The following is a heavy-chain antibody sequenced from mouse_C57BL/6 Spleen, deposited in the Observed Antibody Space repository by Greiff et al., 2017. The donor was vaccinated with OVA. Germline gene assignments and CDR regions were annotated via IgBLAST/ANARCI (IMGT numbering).Heavy chain of an antibody. CDR3: ARDYYGSSYEFAY. Sequence: ESGPGLVKPSQSLSLTCSVTGYSITSGYYWNWLRQFPGNKLEWMGYISYDGSNNYNPSLKNRISITRDTSKNQFFLKLNSVTTEDTATYYCARDYYGSSYEFAYWGQGTLVTVSA. V-gene: IGHV3-6*01. D-gene: IGHD1-1*01. CDR1: GYSITSGYY. CDR2: ISYDGSN. J-gene: IGHJ3*01.